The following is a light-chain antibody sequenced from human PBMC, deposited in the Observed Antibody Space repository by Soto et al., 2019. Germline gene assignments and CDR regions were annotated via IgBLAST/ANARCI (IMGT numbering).Light chain of an antibody. CDR2: GAS. Sequence: EIVLTQSPGTLSLSPGERATLSFRASQSVSNNYLAWYQQKPGQAPRLLIYGASSRATGIPDRFSGSGSGTDFTLTISRLDPEEFAVYYCQQYGTSPLTFGPGTKVDIK. V-gene: IGKV3-20*01. CDR1: QSVSNNY. J-gene: IGKJ3*01. CDR3: QQYGTSPLT.